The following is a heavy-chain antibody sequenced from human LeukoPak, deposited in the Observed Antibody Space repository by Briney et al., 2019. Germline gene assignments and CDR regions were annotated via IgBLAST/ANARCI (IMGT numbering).Heavy chain of an antibody. CDR3: ASPGSQYSSGWYAL. CDR1: GGTFSNYA. D-gene: IGHD6-19*01. CDR2: INPNSGGT. J-gene: IGHJ5*02. Sequence: ASVKVSCKASGGTFSNYAISWVRQAPGQGLEWMGWINPNSGGTNYAQKFQGRVTMTRDTSISTAYMELSRLRSDDAVVYYCASPGSQYSSGWYALWGQGTLVTVTS. V-gene: IGHV1-2*02.